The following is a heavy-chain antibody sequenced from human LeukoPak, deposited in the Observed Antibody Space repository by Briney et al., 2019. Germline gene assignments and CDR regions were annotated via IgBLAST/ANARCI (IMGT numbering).Heavy chain of an antibody. J-gene: IGHJ2*01. V-gene: IGHV3-33*06. Sequence: PGGSLRLSCAASGFKFSSYGMHWVRQAPGKGLEWVAGIWFDGSEKYYGDAVQGRFTISRSNANNTVDLEMNRLIADDTAVYYCAKVGQFETFRGNFDWYFDLCGRGTLVTVAP. CDR1: GFKFSSYG. CDR2: IWFDGSEK. D-gene: IGHD2/OR15-2a*01. CDR3: AKVGQFETFRGNFDWYFDL.